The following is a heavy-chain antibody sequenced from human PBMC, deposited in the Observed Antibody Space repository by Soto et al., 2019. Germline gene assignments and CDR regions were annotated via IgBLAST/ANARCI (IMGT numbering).Heavy chain of an antibody. CDR3: ARGSGSYSYYYYMDV. V-gene: IGHV1-69*13. D-gene: IGHD1-26*01. CDR1: GGTFSSYA. Sequence: ASVKVSCKASGGTFSSYAISWVRQAPGQGLEWMGGIIPIFGTANYAQKFQGRVTITADESTSTAHMELSSLRSEDTAVYYCARGSGSYSYYYYMDVWGKGTTVTVSS. J-gene: IGHJ6*03. CDR2: IIPIFGTA.